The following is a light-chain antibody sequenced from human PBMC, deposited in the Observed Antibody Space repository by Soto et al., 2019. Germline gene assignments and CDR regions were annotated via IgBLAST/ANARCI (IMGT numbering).Light chain of an antibody. V-gene: IGLV2-23*01. CDR3: CSYAGNPYV. J-gene: IGLJ1*01. CDR1: RSDVGTYNL. CDR2: EGT. Sequence: QSVLTQPASVSGSPGQSITISCTGTRSDVGTYNLVSWYQQHPGKAPKLMIYEGTKRPSGVSNRFSGSKSGNTASLTISGLQAEDDADYYCCSYAGNPYVFGTGTKVTVL.